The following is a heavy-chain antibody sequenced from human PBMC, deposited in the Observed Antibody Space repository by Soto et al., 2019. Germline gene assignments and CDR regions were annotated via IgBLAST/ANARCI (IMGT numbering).Heavy chain of an antibody. Sequence: GGSLRLSCAASGFTFSSYGMHWVRQAPGKGLEWVAVISYDGSNKFYADYVKGRFTISRDNSKNTLYLQMNSLRAEDTAVYYCAKGRDDFDYWGQGTLVTVSS. CDR3: AKGRDDFDY. V-gene: IGHV3-30*18. CDR2: ISYDGSNK. CDR1: GFTFSSYG. J-gene: IGHJ4*02.